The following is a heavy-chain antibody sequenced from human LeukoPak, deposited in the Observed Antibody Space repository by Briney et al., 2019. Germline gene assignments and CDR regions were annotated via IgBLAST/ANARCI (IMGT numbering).Heavy chain of an antibody. CDR2: INPNSGGT. J-gene: IGHJ5*02. V-gene: IGHV1-2*04. Sequence: ASVKVSCKASGYTFTGYYMHWVRQAPGQGLEWMGWINPNSGGTNYAQKFQGWVTMTRDTSISTAYMELSRLRSDDTAVYYCARGSGGWNSENWFDPWGQGTLVTVSS. D-gene: IGHD6-19*01. CDR1: GYTFTGYY. CDR3: ARGSGGWNSENWFDP.